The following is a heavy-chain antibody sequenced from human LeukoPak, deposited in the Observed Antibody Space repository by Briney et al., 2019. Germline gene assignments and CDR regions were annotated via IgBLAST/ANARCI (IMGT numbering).Heavy chain of an antibody. CDR1: GFTFSSYP. Sequence: PGRSLRLSCVASGFTFSSYPMHWVRQAPGKGLEWVAVIGYHGVNKYYADSVRGRFTISRDDSKNTLYLQMNSLRGEDTAVYYCARDFLIGAPDYFDYWGKGTLVSVSS. V-gene: IGHV3-30-3*01. J-gene: IGHJ4*02. CDR2: IGYHGVNK. D-gene: IGHD3-22*01. CDR3: ARDFLIGAPDYFDY.